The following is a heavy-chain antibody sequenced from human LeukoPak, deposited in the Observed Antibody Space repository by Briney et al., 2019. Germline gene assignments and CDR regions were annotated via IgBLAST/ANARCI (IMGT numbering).Heavy chain of an antibody. CDR2: IYYSGST. D-gene: IGHD6-6*01. CDR1: GGSISSHY. Sequence: PETLSLTCTVSGGSISSHYWSWIRQPPGKGLEWIGYIYYSGSTNYNPSLKSRVSISVDTSKNQFSLKLSSVTAADTAVYYCARETGYSSSSSWFDPWGQRTLVTVSS. J-gene: IGHJ5*02. CDR3: ARETGYSSSSSWFDP. V-gene: IGHV4-59*11.